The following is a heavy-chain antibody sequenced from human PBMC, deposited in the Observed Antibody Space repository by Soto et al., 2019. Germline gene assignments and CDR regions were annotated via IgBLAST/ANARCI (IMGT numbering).Heavy chain of an antibody. CDR3: ARGVYGGERGGYYYGMDV. D-gene: IGHD2-21*01. J-gene: IGHJ6*02. Sequence: SQTLSLTCAISGDSVSSNSAAWNWIRQSPSRGLEWLGRTYYRSKWYNDYAVSVKSRITINPDTSKNQFSLQLNSVTPEDTAVYYCARGVYGGERGGYYYGMDVWGQGTPVTVSS. CDR1: GDSVSSNSAA. CDR2: TYYRSKWYN. V-gene: IGHV6-1*01.